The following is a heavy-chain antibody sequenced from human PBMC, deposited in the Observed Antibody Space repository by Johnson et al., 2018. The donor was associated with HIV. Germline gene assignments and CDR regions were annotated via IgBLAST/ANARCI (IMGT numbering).Heavy chain of an antibody. Sequence: QVQLVESGGGLVQPGGSLRLSCAASGFTFSSYAMHWVRQAPAKGLEWVAVISYDGSDKYYADSVKGRFTLSRDNSKNTLDLQMNSLKTEDTAVYYCTTEAYSSSSAAFDIWGQGTMVTVSS. V-gene: IGHV3-30*04. D-gene: IGHD6-6*01. CDR1: GFTFSSYA. J-gene: IGHJ3*02. CDR3: TTEAYSSSSAAFDI. CDR2: ISYDGSDK.